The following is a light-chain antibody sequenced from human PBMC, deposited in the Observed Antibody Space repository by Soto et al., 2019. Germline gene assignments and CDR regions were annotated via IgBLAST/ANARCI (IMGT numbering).Light chain of an antibody. J-gene: IGKJ2*03. CDR1: QTVTTY. Sequence: DIQMTQSPSSLSASVGDRVTITCRASQTVTTYLNWYQQMPGKTPKLLIYSAFSLQSGVPSRFSGSGSGTDFTLTISGLRPEDFATYFCQQSYIAPYSFGQETRLQIK. CDR3: QQSYIAPYS. CDR2: SAF. V-gene: IGKV1-39*01.